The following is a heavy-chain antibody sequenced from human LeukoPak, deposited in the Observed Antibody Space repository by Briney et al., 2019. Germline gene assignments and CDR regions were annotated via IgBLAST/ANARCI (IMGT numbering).Heavy chain of an antibody. V-gene: IGHV3-7*01. CDR2: IKQDGSEK. D-gene: IGHD6-13*01. CDR1: GFTLSRNW. Sequence: PGGSLRLSCAASGFTLSRNWMSWVRQAPGKGLEWVANIKQDGSEKFYVDSVKGRFTISRDNAKNSLYLQMNSLRAEDTAVYYCARNGLTDKRSWALDDWGQGTLVTVSS. CDR3: ARNGLTDKRSWALDD. J-gene: IGHJ4*02.